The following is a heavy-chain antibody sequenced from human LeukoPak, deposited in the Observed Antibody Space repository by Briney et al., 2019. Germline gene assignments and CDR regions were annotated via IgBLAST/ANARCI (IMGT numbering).Heavy chain of an antibody. J-gene: IGHJ5*02. D-gene: IGHD5/OR15-5a*01. Sequence: PGGSLRLSCAASGFTFSSYSMNWVRQAPGKGLEWVSSISSSSSYIYYADSVKGRFAISRDNAKNSLYLQMNSLRAEDTAVYYCARGPIGSNWFDPWGQGTLVTVSS. CDR2: ISSSSSYI. CDR3: ARGPIGSNWFDP. CDR1: GFTFSSYS. V-gene: IGHV3-21*01.